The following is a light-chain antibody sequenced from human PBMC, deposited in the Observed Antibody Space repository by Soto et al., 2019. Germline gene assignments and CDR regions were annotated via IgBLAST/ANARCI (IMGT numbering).Light chain of an antibody. CDR2: RNS. CDR1: SSNIGSNY. CDR3: AAWDDSLSGVV. J-gene: IGLJ2*01. V-gene: IGLV1-47*01. Sequence: QSVLTQPPSASGTPGQRVTISCSGSSSNIGSNYVYWYQQLPGTAPKLLIYRNSQRPSGVPDRFSGSKSGTSASLAISGLRSEDEADYYCAAWDDSLSGVVFGGGTKVTV.